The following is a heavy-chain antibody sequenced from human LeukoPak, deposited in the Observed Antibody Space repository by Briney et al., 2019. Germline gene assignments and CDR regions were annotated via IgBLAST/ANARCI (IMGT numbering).Heavy chain of an antibody. Sequence: SETLSLTCTVSGGSIINYYWSWIRQSPGKGLEWIAYISYAGSTHYNPSLKSRVTIAVDTSKYQFFLKLNSVTAADTAVYYCARGPRSLYASTYYFDDWGQGTLVTVSS. CDR1: GGSIINYY. V-gene: IGHV4-59*01. CDR3: ARGPRSLYASTYYFDD. D-gene: IGHD3-22*01. CDR2: ISYAGST. J-gene: IGHJ4*02.